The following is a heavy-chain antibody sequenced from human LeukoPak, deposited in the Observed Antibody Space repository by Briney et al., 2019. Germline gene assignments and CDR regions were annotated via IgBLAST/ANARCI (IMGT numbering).Heavy chain of an antibody. D-gene: IGHD6-13*01. CDR2: ISWNSGSI. CDR3: AKDTAAAALYYFDY. V-gene: IGHV3-9*03. J-gene: IGHJ4*02. Sequence: PGRSLRLSCAASGFTFDDCAMHWVRQAPGKGLEWVSGISWNSGSIGYADSVKGRFTISRDNAKNSLYLQMNSLRAEDMALYYCAKDTAAAALYYFDYWGQGTLVTVSS. CDR1: GFTFDDCA.